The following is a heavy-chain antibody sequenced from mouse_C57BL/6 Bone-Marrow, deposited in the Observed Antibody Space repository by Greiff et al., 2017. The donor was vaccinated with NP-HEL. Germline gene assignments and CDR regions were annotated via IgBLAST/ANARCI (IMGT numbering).Heavy chain of an antibody. CDR2: IDPSDSET. CDR1: GYTFTSYW. V-gene: IGHV1-52*01. J-gene: IGHJ1*03. D-gene: IGHD2-2*01. CDR3: ARETPALVTKYFDV. Sequence: VQLQQPGAELVRPGSSVKLSCKASGYTFTSYWMHWVKQRPIQGLEWIGNIDPSDSETHYNQKFKDKATLTVDKSSSTAYMQLSSLTSEDSAVYYCARETPALVTKYFDVWGTGTTVTVSS.